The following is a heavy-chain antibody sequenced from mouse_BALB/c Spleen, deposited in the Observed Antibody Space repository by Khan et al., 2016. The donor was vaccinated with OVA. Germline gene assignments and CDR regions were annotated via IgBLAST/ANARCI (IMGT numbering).Heavy chain of an antibody. CDR2: IWSDGST. J-gene: IGHJ4*01. Sequence: QVQLKQSGPGLVAPSQSLSITCTISGFSLTNYGVHWVRQPPGKGLEWLVVIWSDGSTTYNSALKSRLTITKDNSKSQVFLEMNSLQTDDTAMSFCARQPYYHYNIMDYWGQGTSVTVSS. D-gene: IGHD2-10*01. CDR3: ARQPYYHYNIMDY. V-gene: IGHV2-6-1*01. CDR1: GFSLTNYG.